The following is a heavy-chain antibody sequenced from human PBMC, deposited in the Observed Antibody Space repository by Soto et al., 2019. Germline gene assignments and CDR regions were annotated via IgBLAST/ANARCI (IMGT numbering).Heavy chain of an antibody. CDR3: AKEDIVVETTIPSTYSYYGMDV. D-gene: IGHD2-21*02. CDR2: SIASGATT. V-gene: IGHV3-23*01. Sequence: GGSLRLSCAASEFTFSAYAMNWVRQAPGKGLEWVSGSIASGATTYYADSVKGRFTISRDNSKNTLSLQMNSLRAEDTAVYYCAKEDIVVETTIPSTYSYYGMDVWGHGTIVTVSS. CDR1: EFTFSAYA. J-gene: IGHJ6*02.